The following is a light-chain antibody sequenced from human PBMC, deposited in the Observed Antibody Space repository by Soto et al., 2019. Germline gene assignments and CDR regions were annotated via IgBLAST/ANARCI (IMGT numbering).Light chain of an antibody. Sequence: QSALTQPRSVSGSLGHSVTISCTGTSSDVGGYNYVAWYQQHPGTAPKLMNYDVSKRPSGVPDRFSGSKSGDTASLTISGLQAEDEADYYCCSYAGNYFNWVFGGGTKLTVL. CDR1: SSDVGGYNY. CDR3: CSYAGNYFNWV. V-gene: IGLV2-11*01. J-gene: IGLJ3*02. CDR2: DVS.